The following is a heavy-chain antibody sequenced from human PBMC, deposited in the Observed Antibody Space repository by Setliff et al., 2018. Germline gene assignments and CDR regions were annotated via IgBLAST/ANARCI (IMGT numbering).Heavy chain of an antibody. V-gene: IGHV3-33*01. CDR1: GFSFSTYA. CDR2: IWYDGSNI. D-gene: IGHD1-26*01. CDR3: ATWNGRYSEY. Sequence: GESLKISCAASGFSFSTYAMHWVRQAPGKGLEWVALIWYDGSNIHYVDSVKGRFTISRDNSKNTLYLQMNSLRVDDTAIYYCATWNGRYSEYWGQGTLVTVSS. J-gene: IGHJ4*02.